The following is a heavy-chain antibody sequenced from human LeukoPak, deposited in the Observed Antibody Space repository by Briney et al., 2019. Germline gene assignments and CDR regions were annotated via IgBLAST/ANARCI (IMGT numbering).Heavy chain of an antibody. CDR1: GYTFTSYG. Sequence: ASVKVSCTASGYTFTSYGISWVRQAPGQGLEWMGWISAYNGNTNYAQKFQGRVTITADESTSTAYMELSSLRSEDTAVYYCARDPGIAVAGPYYYGMDVWGQGTTVTVSS. V-gene: IGHV1-18*01. J-gene: IGHJ6*02. CDR2: ISAYNGNT. D-gene: IGHD6-19*01. CDR3: ARDPGIAVAGPYYYGMDV.